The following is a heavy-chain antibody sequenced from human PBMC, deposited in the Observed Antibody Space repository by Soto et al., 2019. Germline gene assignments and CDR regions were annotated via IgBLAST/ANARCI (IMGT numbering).Heavy chain of an antibody. V-gene: IGHV4-31*02. CDR3: ARDNGHDFWSGHLTDYYYMDV. CDR2: IYYSGST. Sequence: PSETLSLTWTVSGGSISSGGYYWSWIRQHPGKGLEWIGYIYYSGSTYYNPSLKSRVTISVDTSKNQFSLKLSSVTAADTAVYYCARDNGHDFWSGHLTDYYYMDVWGKGTTVTVSS. J-gene: IGHJ6*03. D-gene: IGHD3-3*01. CDR1: GGSISSGGYY.